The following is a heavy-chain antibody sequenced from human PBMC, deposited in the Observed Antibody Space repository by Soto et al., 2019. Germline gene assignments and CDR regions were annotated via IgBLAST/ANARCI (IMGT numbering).Heavy chain of an antibody. D-gene: IGHD6-13*01. Sequence: ASVKVSCKASGYTFTGYYMHWVRQAPGQGLEWMGWINPNSGGTNYAQKFQGWVTMTRDTSISTAYMELSRLRSDDTAVYYCARADSSSWSSYYYYGMDVWGQGTTVTVS. CDR3: ARADSSSWSSYYYYGMDV. J-gene: IGHJ6*02. CDR2: INPNSGGT. V-gene: IGHV1-2*04. CDR1: GYTFTGYY.